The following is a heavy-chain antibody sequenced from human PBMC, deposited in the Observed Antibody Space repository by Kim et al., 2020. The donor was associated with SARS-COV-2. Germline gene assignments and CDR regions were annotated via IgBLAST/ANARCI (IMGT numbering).Heavy chain of an antibody. Sequence: SETLSLTCTVSGGSISSSSYYWGWIRQPPGKGLEWIGSIYYSGSTYYNPSLKSRVTISVDTSKNQFSLKLSSVTAADTAVYYCARPVFRYSGSYFEGWGQGTLVTLSS. CDR3: ARPVFRYSGSYFEG. J-gene: IGHJ4*02. D-gene: IGHD1-26*01. V-gene: IGHV4-39*01. CDR1: GGSISSSSYY. CDR2: IYYSGST.